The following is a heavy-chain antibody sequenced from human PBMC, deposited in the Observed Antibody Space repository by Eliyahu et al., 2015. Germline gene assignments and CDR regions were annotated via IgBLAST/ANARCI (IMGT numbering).Heavy chain of an antibody. V-gene: IGHV1-69*01. Sequence: QVQLVQSGAEVKKPGSSVKVSCKASGGTFSSYAISWVRQAPGQGLEWMGGIIPIFGTANYAQKFQGRVTITADESTSTAYMELSSLRSEDTAVYYCARSLDFWSGYYLDYWGQGTLVTVSS. CDR2: IIPIFGTA. J-gene: IGHJ4*02. D-gene: IGHD3-3*01. CDR1: GGTFSSYA. CDR3: ARSLDFWSGYYLDY.